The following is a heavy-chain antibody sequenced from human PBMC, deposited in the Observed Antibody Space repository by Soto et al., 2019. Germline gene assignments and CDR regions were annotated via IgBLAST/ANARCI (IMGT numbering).Heavy chain of an antibody. CDR3: ARPPGYDS. D-gene: IGHD2-15*01. V-gene: IGHV1-2*02. Sequence: ASVKVSCKASGYTLIDCYTHWVRQAPGQGLEWMGRISPKSGAINYAQKFQGRVTLTWDTSLNTAYMELSSLRSDDTALYYCARPPGYDSWGQGTQVTVSS. CDR2: ISPKSGAI. J-gene: IGHJ4*02. CDR1: GYTLIDCY.